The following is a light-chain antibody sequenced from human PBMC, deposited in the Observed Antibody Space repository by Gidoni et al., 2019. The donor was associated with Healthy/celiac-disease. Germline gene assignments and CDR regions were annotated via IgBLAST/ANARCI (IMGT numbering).Light chain of an antibody. V-gene: IGLV3-1*01. CDR3: QAWDSSTHVV. CDR1: KSGDKY. CDR2: QDS. Sequence: SYELTQPPSVSVSPGQTARITCSGDKSGDKYACWYQQQPGQSPVLVIYQDSKRPSGIPERFSGSNSGNTATLTISGTQAMDEADYYCQAWDSSTHVVFGGGTKLTVL. J-gene: IGLJ2*01.